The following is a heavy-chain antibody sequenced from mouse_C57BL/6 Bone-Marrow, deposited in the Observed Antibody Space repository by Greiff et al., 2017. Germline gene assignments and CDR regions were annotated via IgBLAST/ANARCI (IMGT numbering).Heavy chain of an antibody. D-gene: IGHD2-3*01. J-gene: IGHJ2*01. V-gene: IGHV1-9*01. CDR3: ARRRPYDGYYFGD. CDR1: GYTFTGSW. Sequence: QFQLQQSGAELMKPGASVKLSCKATGYTFTGSWIAWVKQSPGHGLEWIGEILPGSGSTNYNEKFKGKATFTADTSSTTAYMQLSSLTTEDSAIYYCARRRPYDGYYFGDWGKGATLTVSS. CDR2: ILPGSGST.